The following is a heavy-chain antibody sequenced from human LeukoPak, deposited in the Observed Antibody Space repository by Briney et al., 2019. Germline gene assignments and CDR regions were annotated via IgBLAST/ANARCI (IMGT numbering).Heavy chain of an antibody. Sequence: GGSLRLSCAASGFTFSVYSMSWIRQAPEKGLEWVSSISSITCTYYADSVKGRFTISRDNSKNSLYLQMNSLTAEDTALYYCARDGSGWFRDVWGQGTTVTVSS. CDR1: GFTFSVYS. V-gene: IGHV3-69-1*02. J-gene: IGHJ6*02. D-gene: IGHD6-19*01. CDR2: ISSITCT. CDR3: ARDGSGWFRDV.